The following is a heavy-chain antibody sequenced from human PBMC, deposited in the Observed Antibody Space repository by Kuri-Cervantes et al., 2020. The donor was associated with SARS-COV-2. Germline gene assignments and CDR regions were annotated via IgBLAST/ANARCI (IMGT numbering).Heavy chain of an antibody. CDR2: IYYSGST. D-gene: IGHD6-6*01. CDR3: AGQLGPQYFDY. Sequence: SETLSLTCTVSGGSISSYYWSWIRQPPGKGLEWIGSIYYSGSTYYNPSLKSRVTISVDTSKNQFSLKLSSVTAADTAVYYCAGQLGPQYFDYWGQGTLVTVSS. V-gene: IGHV4-59*05. CDR1: GGSISSYY. J-gene: IGHJ4*02.